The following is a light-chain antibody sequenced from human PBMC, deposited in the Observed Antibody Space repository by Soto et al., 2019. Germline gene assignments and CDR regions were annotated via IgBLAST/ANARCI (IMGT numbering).Light chain of an antibody. CDR3: QQYNNWQGT. J-gene: IGKJ1*01. CDR1: QSVSSN. CDR2: GAS. Sequence: EIVMTQSPATLSVSPGERATLSCRASQSVSSNLAWYQQKPGQAPRLLIYGASTRATGIPARFSGSGSGTEFTLSVSSVQSEDFAVYYCQQYNNWQGTFGQGTKVEIK. V-gene: IGKV3-15*01.